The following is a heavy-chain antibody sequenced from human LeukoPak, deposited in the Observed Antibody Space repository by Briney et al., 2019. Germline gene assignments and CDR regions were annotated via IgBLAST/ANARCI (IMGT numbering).Heavy chain of an antibody. CDR3: ATEKAFAFDI. J-gene: IGHJ3*02. V-gene: IGHV3-48*02. CDR2: ISITSRTT. Sequence: GGSLRLSCAASGFTFTTYSMNWVRQAPGKGLRWVSYISITSRTTNYADSVKGRFTIPRDSAKNSLYLQMNSLRDEDTAVYYCATEKAFAFDIWGQGTVVTVSS. CDR1: GFTFTTYS.